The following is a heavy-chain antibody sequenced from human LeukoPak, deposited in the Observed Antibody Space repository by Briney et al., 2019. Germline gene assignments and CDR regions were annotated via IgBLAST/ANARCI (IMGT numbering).Heavy chain of an antibody. J-gene: IGHJ4*02. V-gene: IGHV3-66*01. D-gene: IGHD3-22*01. CDR2: IYSGGST. Sequence: GGSLRLSCAASGFTVSSNYMSWVRQAPGKGLEWVSVIYSGGSTYYADSVKGRFTISRDNSKNTLYLQMNSLRAEDTAVYYCARADLYYYDSSGPDYWGQGTLVTVSS. CDR3: ARADLYYYDSSGPDY. CDR1: GFTVSSNY.